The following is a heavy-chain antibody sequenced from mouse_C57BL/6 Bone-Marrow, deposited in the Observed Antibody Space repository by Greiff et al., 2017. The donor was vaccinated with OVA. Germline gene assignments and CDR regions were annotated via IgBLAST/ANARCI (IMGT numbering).Heavy chain of an antibody. CDR1: GFTFSSYG. D-gene: IGHD1-1*01. CDR3: ARDFYYYGSSPMDY. CDR2: ISSGGSYT. V-gene: IGHV5-6*01. Sequence: EVMLVESGGDLVKPGGSLKLSCAASGFTFSSYGMSWVRQTPDKRLEWVATISSGGSYTYYPDSVKGRFTISRDNAKNTLYLQMSSLKSEDTAMYYCARDFYYYGSSPMDYWGQGTSVTVSS. J-gene: IGHJ4*01.